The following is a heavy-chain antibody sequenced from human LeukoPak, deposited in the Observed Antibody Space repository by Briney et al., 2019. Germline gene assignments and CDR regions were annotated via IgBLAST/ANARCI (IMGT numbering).Heavy chain of an antibody. CDR3: ARVGVRGVILNRFDP. CDR1: GFTFSSYA. V-gene: IGHV1-69*01. D-gene: IGHD3-10*01. Sequence: AGGSLRLSCAASGFTFSSYAISWVRQAPGQGLEWMGGIIPIFGTANYAQKFQGRVTITADESTSTAYMELSSLRSEDTAVYYCARVGVRGVILNRFDPWGQGTLVTVSS. J-gene: IGHJ5*02. CDR2: IIPIFGTA.